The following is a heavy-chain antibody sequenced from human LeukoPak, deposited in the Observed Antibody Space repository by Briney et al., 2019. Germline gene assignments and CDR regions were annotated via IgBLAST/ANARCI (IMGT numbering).Heavy chain of an antibody. J-gene: IGHJ4*02. Sequence: ASGPALVKPPQTLTLTCTFSGFSLSTSGMCVSWIRQPPGKALEWLPRIDWDDDKYYSTSLKTRLTISKATSKNQVVLTMTNMDPVDTATYYCARILDNDSSGYYVFDYWGQGTLVTVSS. CDR3: ARILDNDSSGYYVFDY. CDR2: IDWDDDK. D-gene: IGHD3-22*01. CDR1: GFSLSTSGMC. V-gene: IGHV2-70*11.